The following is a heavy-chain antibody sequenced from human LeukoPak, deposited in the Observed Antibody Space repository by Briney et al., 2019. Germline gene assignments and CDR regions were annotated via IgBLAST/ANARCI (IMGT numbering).Heavy chain of an antibody. CDR2: ISSRSTSI. D-gene: IGHD3-3*01. V-gene: IGHV3-21*01. CDR3: GRVYIAYDPLGY. J-gene: IGHJ4*02. Sequence: GGSLRLSCAASGFTFSSYDMNWVRQAPGKGLEWVSSISSRSTSIYYADSVKGRFTISRDKAKNSLYLQMNSLRAEDTAVYWCGRVYIAYDPLGYWGQGTLVTVSS. CDR1: GFTFSSYD.